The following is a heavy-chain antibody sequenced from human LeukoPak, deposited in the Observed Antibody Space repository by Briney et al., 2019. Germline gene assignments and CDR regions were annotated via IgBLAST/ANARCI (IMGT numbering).Heavy chain of an antibody. V-gene: IGHV1-69*06. Sequence: GASVKVSCKASGGTFSSYAISWVRQAPGQGLEWMGGIIPIFGTANYAQKFQGRVTITADKSTSTAYMELSSLRSEDTAVYYCARGTYDRSSSDLRRYYYYYMDVWGKGTTVTVSS. CDR2: IIPIFGTA. CDR3: ARGTYDRSSSDLRRYYYYYMDV. CDR1: GGTFSSYA. J-gene: IGHJ6*03. D-gene: IGHD6-13*01.